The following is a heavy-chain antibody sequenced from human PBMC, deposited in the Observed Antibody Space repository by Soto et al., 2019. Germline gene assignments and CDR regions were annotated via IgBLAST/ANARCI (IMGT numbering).Heavy chain of an antibody. D-gene: IGHD6-19*01. CDR2: IKPDGSEK. Sequence: PGGSLRLSCATSGFTFRSYWMTWVRQAPGKGPEWVANIKPDGSEKQYVDSVKGRFTVSRDNAKKSLDLQMNSLRGEDTAVYYCARYFRGSGRYFFDYWGQGTLVTVSS. CDR3: ARYFRGSGRYFFDY. CDR1: GFTFRSYW. J-gene: IGHJ4*02. V-gene: IGHV3-7*03.